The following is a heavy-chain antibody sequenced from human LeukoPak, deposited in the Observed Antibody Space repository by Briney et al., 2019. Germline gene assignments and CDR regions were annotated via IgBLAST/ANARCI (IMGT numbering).Heavy chain of an antibody. J-gene: IGHJ3*02. CDR1: GYSFTSYW. V-gene: IGHV5-51*01. D-gene: IGHD4-23*01. Sequence: GESLKISCKGSGYSFTSYWIGWVRQMPGEGLEWMGIISPGDSHTRYSPSFQGLVTISADNSISTAYLQWSSLKASDTAMYYCARPIYGGNSYDAFDIWGQGTMVTVSS. CDR3: ARPIYGGNSYDAFDI. CDR2: ISPGDSHT.